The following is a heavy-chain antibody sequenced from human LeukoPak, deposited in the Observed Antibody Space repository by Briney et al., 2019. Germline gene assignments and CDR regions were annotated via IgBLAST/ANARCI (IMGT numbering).Heavy chain of an antibody. Sequence: SETLSLTCTVSGGSISSYYWSWIRQPPGKGLEWIGYIYYSGSTNYNPSLKSRVTISVDTSKNQFSLKLSSVTAADTAVYYCARHGSAVTAIPSYAFDIWGQGTMVTVSS. J-gene: IGHJ3*02. V-gene: IGHV4-59*08. CDR2: IYYSGST. CDR3: ARHGSAVTAIPSYAFDI. CDR1: GGSISSYY. D-gene: IGHD2-21*02.